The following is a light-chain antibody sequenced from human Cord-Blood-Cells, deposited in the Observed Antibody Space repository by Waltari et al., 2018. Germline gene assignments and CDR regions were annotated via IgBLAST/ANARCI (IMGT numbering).Light chain of an antibody. Sequence: QSVLTQPPSVSRAPGHRVTIPCTRRRPNLRAGYAVHWSQQLPGTAPQLIIYGNSNRPSRVPDRFSGSKSGTSASLAITGLQAEDEADYYCQSYASSLSGWVFGGGTKLTVL. J-gene: IGLJ3*02. CDR1: RPNLRAGYA. V-gene: IGLV1-40*01. CDR3: QSYASSLSGWV. CDR2: GNS.